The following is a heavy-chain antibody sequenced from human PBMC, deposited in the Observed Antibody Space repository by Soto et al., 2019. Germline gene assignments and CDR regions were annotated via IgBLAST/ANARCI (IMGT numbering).Heavy chain of an antibody. CDR2: VYNSGST. CDR3: ARYRREAVAGYTLDN. D-gene: IGHD6-13*01. J-gene: IGHJ4*02. CDR1: GGSISSNY. V-gene: IGHV4-59*01. Sequence: SETLSLTCTVSGGSISSNYWTWIRQPPGKGLEWIGYVYNSGSTNYNPSLKSRVTISEDTSKIQFSLKVNSMTAADTAVYYCARYRREAVAGYTLDNWGQGSLVTVSS.